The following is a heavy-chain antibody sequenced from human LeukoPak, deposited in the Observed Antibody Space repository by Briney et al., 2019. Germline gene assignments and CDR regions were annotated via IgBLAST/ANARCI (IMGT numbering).Heavy chain of an antibody. Sequence: ASVKVSCKASGYTFNNYGISWVRQAPGQGLEWMGWISAYNVNTNYAQKLQGRVTMTTDTSTSTAYMELRSLRSDDTAVYCCGRLGYCSGGSCPTSYNNWFDPWGQGTLVTVSS. D-gene: IGHD2-15*01. CDR2: ISAYNVNT. J-gene: IGHJ5*02. CDR1: GYTFNNYG. V-gene: IGHV1-18*01. CDR3: GRLGYCSGGSCPTSYNNWFDP.